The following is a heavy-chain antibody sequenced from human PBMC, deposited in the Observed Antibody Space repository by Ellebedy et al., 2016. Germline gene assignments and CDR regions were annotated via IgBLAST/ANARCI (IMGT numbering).Heavy chain of an antibody. Sequence: ASVKVSCKASGYTFTSYGIGWVRQAPGQGLEWMEWISAYNGNTNYAQKFQGRVTMTRNTSISTAYMELSSLRSEDTAVYYCARGPYFYRDPEFTYWGQGTLVTVSS. CDR1: GYTFTSYG. CDR2: ISAYNGNT. CDR3: ARGPYFYRDPEFTY. J-gene: IGHJ4*02. V-gene: IGHV1-18*01. D-gene: IGHD3-16*02.